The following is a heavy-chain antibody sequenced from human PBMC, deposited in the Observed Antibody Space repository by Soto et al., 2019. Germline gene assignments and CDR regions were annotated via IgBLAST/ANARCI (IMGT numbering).Heavy chain of an antibody. Sequence: PXVSLRLSCAASGFTVSSNYMSWVRQAPGKGLEWVSVIYSGGSTFYADSVKGRFAISRDNSKNMVYLQMNRMRAEDTAVYYCAREWPHLDCWGQGTLVTVSS. CDR3: AREWPHLDC. CDR1: GFTVSSNY. J-gene: IGHJ4*02. CDR2: IYSGGST. V-gene: IGHV3-53*01.